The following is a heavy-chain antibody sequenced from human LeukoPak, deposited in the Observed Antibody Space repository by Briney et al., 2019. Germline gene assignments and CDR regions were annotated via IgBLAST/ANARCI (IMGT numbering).Heavy chain of an antibody. D-gene: IGHD6-19*01. CDR2: IKEDGSEK. CDR1: GFTFSSYW. Sequence: GGSLRLSCTASGFTFSSYWMSWVRQAPGRGLEWVANIKEDGSEKYYVDSVTGRFTISRDNAKKSLYLQMNSLGTEDTAVYYCASQFWWAAVPGTLDYWGQGTLVTVSP. J-gene: IGHJ4*02. V-gene: IGHV3-7*05. CDR3: ASQFWWAAVPGTLDY.